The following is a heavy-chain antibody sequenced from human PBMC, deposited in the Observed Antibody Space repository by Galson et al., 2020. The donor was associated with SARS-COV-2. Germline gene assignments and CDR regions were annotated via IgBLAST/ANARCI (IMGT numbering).Heavy chain of an antibody. CDR3: ARGVSSGYIQY. CDR1: GFTFSSYA. Sequence: GGSLRLSCAASGFTFSSYAMHWVRQAPGKGLEWVAVISYDGSNKYYADSVKGRFTISRDNSKNTLYLQMNSLRAEDTAVYYCARGVSSGYIQYWGQGTLVTVSS. D-gene: IGHD3-22*01. CDR2: ISYDGSNK. V-gene: IGHV3-30*04. J-gene: IGHJ4*02.